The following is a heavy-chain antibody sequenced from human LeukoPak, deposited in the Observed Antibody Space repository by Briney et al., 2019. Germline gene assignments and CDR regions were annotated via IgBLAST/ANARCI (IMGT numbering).Heavy chain of an antibody. CDR1: GFTFSSYS. J-gene: IGHJ4*02. D-gene: IGHD5-18*01. V-gene: IGHV3-21*01. CDR2: ISSSSSYI. Sequence: GGSLRLSCAASGFTFSSYSMNWVRQAPGKGLEWVSSISSSSSYIYYADSVKGRFTISRDNAKNSLYLQMNSLRAEDTAVYYCARGALAKSQGYSYDLDYWGQGTLVTVSS. CDR3: ARGALAKSQGYSYDLDY.